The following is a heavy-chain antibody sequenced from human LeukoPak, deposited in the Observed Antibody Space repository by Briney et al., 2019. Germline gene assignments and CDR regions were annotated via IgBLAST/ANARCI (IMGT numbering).Heavy chain of an antibody. Sequence: PSETLSLTCTVSGGSIGSYYWSWVRQPAGEGLEWVGRIYTSGSTNYNPSLKSRVTMSVETSKNQFSLKLSSVTAADTAVYYCVEERLAAVGPYFDYWGQGTLVTVSS. D-gene: IGHD6-13*01. CDR3: VEERLAAVGPYFDY. CDR2: IYTSGST. V-gene: IGHV4-4*07. J-gene: IGHJ4*02. CDR1: GGSIGSYY.